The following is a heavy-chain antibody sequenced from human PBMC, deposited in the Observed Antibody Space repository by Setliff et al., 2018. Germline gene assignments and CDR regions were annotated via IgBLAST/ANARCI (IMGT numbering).Heavy chain of an antibody. CDR1: GYTFTSYG. CDR3: ARGYSSSWQSRMGFDP. J-gene: IGHJ5*02. D-gene: IGHD6-13*01. V-gene: IGHV1-18*01. Sequence: ASVKVPCKASGYTFTSYGISWVRQAPGQGLEWMGWISAYNGNTNYAQKLQGRVTMTTDTSTSTAYMELRSLRSDDTAVYYCARGYSSSWQSRMGFDPWGQGTLVTVSS. CDR2: ISAYNGNT.